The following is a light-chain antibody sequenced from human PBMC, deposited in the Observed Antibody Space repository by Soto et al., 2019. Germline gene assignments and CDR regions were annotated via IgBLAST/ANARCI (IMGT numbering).Light chain of an antibody. CDR1: SSNIGAGYD. V-gene: IGLV1-40*01. CDR2: RNS. J-gene: IGLJ3*02. Sequence: QSVLTQPPSVSGAPGQRVTISCIGSSSNIGAGYDVHWYQQLPGRAPKLLISRNSNRPSGVPDRFSASKSGASASLTITGLQPEDEADYYCQSYDTSVNGLFSGGTKLTVL. CDR3: QSYDTSVNGL.